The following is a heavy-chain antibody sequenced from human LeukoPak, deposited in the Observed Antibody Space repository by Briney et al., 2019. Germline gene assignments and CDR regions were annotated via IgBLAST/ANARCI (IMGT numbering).Heavy chain of an antibody. CDR1: GYSISSGYY. CDR2: IYHSGST. CDR3: ARPVPSRLGWFDP. J-gene: IGHJ5*02. Sequence: SETLSLTCTVSGYSISSGYYWGWIRQPPGKGLEWIGSIYHSGSTYYNPSLKSRVTISVDTSKNQFSLKLTSVTAADTAVYYCARPVPSRLGWFDPWGQGTLVTVSS. V-gene: IGHV4-38-2*02. D-gene: IGHD1-1*01.